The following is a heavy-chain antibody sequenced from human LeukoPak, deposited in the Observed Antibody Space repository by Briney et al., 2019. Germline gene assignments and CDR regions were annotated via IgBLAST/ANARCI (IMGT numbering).Heavy chain of an antibody. Sequence: ASVKVSCKASGYTLTSYDINWVRQATGQGLEWMGWMNPNSGNTGYAQKFQGRVTMTRNTSISTAYMELSSLRSEDTAVYYCARGYYYDSSGYCPFDYWGQGTLVTVSS. CDR2: MNPNSGNT. CDR3: ARGYYYDSSGYCPFDY. CDR1: GYTLTSYD. D-gene: IGHD3-22*01. V-gene: IGHV1-8*01. J-gene: IGHJ4*02.